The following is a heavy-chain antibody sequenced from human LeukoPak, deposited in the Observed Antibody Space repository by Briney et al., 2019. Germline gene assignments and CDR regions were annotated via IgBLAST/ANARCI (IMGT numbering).Heavy chain of an antibody. CDR2: MNPNSGNT. J-gene: IGHJ3*02. V-gene: IGHV1-8*01. D-gene: IGHD2-15*01. Sequence: ASVKVSCKASGYTFTSYDINWVRQATGQGLEWMGWMNPNSGNTGYAQKFQGRVTMTRNTSISTAYMEPSSLRSEDTAVYYCASLYCSGGSCYSRDAFDIWGQGTMVTVSS. CDR1: GYTFTSYD. CDR3: ASLYCSGGSCYSRDAFDI.